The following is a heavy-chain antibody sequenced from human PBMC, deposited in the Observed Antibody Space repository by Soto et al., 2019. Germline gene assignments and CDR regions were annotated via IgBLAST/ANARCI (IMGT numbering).Heavy chain of an antibody. V-gene: IGHV4-39*01. CDR3: ASAYDILTGYYKVSNWFDP. CDR2: IYYSGST. D-gene: IGHD3-9*01. J-gene: IGHJ5*02. CDR1: GGSISSSSYY. Sequence: SETLSLTCTVSGGSISSSSYYWGWIRQPPGKGLEWIGSIYYSGSTCYNPSLKSRVTISVDTSKNQFSLKLSSVTAADTAVYYCASAYDILTGYYKVSNWFDPWGQGTLVTVSS.